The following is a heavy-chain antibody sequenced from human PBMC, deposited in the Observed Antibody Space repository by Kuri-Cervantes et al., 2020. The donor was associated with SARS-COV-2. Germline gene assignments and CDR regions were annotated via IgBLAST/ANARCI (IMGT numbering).Heavy chain of an antibody. V-gene: IGHV4-59*01. CDR3: VGSKGSGWFGFDPSMDV. Sequence: ESLKISCTVSGGSISSYYWSWIRQPPGKGLEWIGYIYYSGSTNYNPSLKSRVTISVDTSKNQFSLKLSSVTAADTAVYYCVGSKGSGWFGFDPSMDVLGQGTTVTVSS. D-gene: IGHD6-19*01. J-gene: IGHJ6*02. CDR2: IYYSGST. CDR1: GGSISSYY.